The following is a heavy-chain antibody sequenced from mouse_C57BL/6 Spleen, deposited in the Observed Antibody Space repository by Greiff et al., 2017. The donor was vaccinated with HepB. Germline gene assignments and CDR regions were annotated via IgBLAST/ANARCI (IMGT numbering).Heavy chain of an antibody. V-gene: IGHV5-9-1*02. Sequence: EVHLVESGEGLVKPGGSLKLSCAASGFTFSSYAMSWVRQTPEKRLEWVAYISSGGDYIYYADTVKGRFTISRDNARNTLYLQMSSLKSEDTAMYYCTRGFYYSNYRYFNVWGTGTTVTVSS. CDR3: TRGFYYSNYRYFNV. CDR2: ISSGGDYI. CDR1: GFTFSSYA. D-gene: IGHD2-5*01. J-gene: IGHJ1*03.